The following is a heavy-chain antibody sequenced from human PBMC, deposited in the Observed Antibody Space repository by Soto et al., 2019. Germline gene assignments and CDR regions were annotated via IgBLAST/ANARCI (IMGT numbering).Heavy chain of an antibody. D-gene: IGHD3-3*01. J-gene: IGHJ4*02. CDR1: GFTFSSYA. CDR3: AKGTGPYYFWSGYSY. V-gene: IGHV3-23*01. Sequence: EVQLLESGGGLVQPGGSLRLSCAASGFTFSSYAMSWVRQAPGKGLEWVSAISGSGGSTYYADSVKGRFTISRDNSKNTLYLQMNSLSAEDTAVYYCAKGTGPYYFWSGYSYWGQGTLVTVSS. CDR2: ISGSGGST.